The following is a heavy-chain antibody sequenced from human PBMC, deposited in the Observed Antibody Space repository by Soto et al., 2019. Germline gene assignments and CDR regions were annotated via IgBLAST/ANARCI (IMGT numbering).Heavy chain of an antibody. D-gene: IGHD2-8*01. CDR3: ARDAVYRSFDY. Sequence: EVQLVESGGGLVQPGGSLRLSCAASGFTFSSYSMNWVRQAPGKGLEWVSYISSSSSTIYYADSVKGRFTISRDNAKNSLYLQMNSLRAEDTAVYYCARDAVYRSFDYWGHGTLVTVSS. CDR2: ISSSSSTI. CDR1: GFTFSSYS. V-gene: IGHV3-48*01. J-gene: IGHJ5*01.